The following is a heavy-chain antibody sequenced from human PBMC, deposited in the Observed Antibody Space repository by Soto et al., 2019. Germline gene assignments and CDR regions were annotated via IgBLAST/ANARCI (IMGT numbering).Heavy chain of an antibody. Sequence: GGSLRLSCAASGFTFSSYWMSWVRQAPGKGLEWVANIKQDGSEKYYVDSVKGRFTISRDNAKNSLYLQMNSLRAEDTAVYYCARDSRAVAGPEGFSYYFDYWGQGTLVTVSS. D-gene: IGHD6-19*01. CDR2: IKQDGSEK. CDR1: GFTFSSYW. CDR3: ARDSRAVAGPEGFSYYFDY. J-gene: IGHJ4*02. V-gene: IGHV3-7*01.